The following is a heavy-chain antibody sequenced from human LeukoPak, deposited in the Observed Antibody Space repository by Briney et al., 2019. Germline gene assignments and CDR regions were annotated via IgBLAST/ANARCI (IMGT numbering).Heavy chain of an antibody. CDR3: ASWGEGALDN. CDR2: ISWNSGTI. CDR1: GFTFDGYA. V-gene: IGHV3-9*01. Sequence: PGGSLRLSCAASGFTFDGYAMHWVRQAPGKGLEWVTGISWNSGTIGYADSVKGRFTISRDNAKNSLYLQMNSLRVEDTGVYYCASWGEGALDNWGQGTLVTVSS. D-gene: IGHD1-26*01. J-gene: IGHJ4*02.